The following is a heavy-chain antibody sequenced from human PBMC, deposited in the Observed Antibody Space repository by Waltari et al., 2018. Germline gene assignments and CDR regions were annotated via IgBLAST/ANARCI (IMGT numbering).Heavy chain of an antibody. CDR1: GFTFSNYT. Sequence: EVQLVESGGGLVKPGGPLRRACAASGFTFSNYTLNWVRQAPGKGLEWVSSISSSSSYIYYADSVKGRFTISRDNAKNSLYLQMNSLRAEDTAVYYCARGEVGATTEYYFDYWGQGTLVTVSS. J-gene: IGHJ4*02. CDR2: ISSSSSYI. V-gene: IGHV3-21*01. CDR3: ARGEVGATTEYYFDY. D-gene: IGHD1-26*01.